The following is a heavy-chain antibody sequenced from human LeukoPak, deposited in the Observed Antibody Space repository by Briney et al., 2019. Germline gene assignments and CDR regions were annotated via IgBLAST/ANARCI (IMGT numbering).Heavy chain of an antibody. V-gene: IGHV4-4*02. CDR1: GGSISSDNW. D-gene: IGHD3-22*01. CDR2: VLRSGST. J-gene: IGHJ4*02. Sequence: SETLSLTCAVSGGSISSDNWWSWIRQPPGKGLEWIGEVLRSGSTNYNPSLKSRVTMSIDTSKNQFSLKLNSVTAADTAVYYCATHYDISGYRFDYWGQGTLVTVSS. CDR3: ATHYDISGYRFDY.